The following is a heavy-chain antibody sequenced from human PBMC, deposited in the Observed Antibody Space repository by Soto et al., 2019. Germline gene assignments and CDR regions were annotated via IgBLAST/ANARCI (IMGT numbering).Heavy chain of an antibody. CDR2: IDTDGSDT. D-gene: IGHD3-16*02. CDR1: GFTFSSYW. V-gene: IGHV3-74*01. CDR3: ATLKSFRSDY. Sequence: PGGSLRLSCAASGFTFSSYWMHWVRQAPGKGLVWVSYIDTDGSDTIYADSVKGRFTISRDNAKNTVYLQMNSLRVEDTAVYYCATLKSFRSDYWGQGTQVTVYS. J-gene: IGHJ4*02.